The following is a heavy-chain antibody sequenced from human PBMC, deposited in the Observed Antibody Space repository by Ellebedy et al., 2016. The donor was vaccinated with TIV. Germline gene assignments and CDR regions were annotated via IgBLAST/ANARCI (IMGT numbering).Heavy chain of an antibody. V-gene: IGHV1-46*01. D-gene: IGHD3-22*01. Sequence: ASVKASCKVSGYTFTRHYLYWVRQAPGQGLDWMGIINPTSGDSNYAQKFQGRVTMTRDTSTSTVYMELSSLRSEDTAVYYCARGDNYYYDSSGYYYSHWGQGTLVTVSS. CDR1: GYTFTRHY. CDR3: ARGDNYYYDSSGYYYSH. CDR2: INPTSGDS. J-gene: IGHJ4*02.